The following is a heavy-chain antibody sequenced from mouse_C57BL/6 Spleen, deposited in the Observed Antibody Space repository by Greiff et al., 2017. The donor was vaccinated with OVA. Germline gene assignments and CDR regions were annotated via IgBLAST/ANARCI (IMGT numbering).Heavy chain of an antibody. CDR1: GFTFSSYA. D-gene: IGHD1-1*02. Sequence: EVHLVESGGGLVKPGGSLKLSCAASGFTFSSYAMSWVRQTPEKRLEWVATISDGGSYTYYPDNVKGRFTISRDNAKNNLYLQMSHLKSEDTAMYYCARDLGTRYFDYWGQGTTLTVSS. CDR2: ISDGGSYT. V-gene: IGHV5-4*01. J-gene: IGHJ2*01. CDR3: ARDLGTRYFDY.